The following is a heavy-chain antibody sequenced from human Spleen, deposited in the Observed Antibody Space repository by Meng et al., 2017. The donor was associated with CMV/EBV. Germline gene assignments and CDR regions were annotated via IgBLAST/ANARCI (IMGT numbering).Heavy chain of an antibody. J-gene: IGHJ4*02. V-gene: IGHV4-39*01. D-gene: IGHD5-24*01. Sequence: STSSSGDYWGWIRQPPGEWLELIEGIRYIGSTYYNPSLKRRVTISVDMSKYQFSLKRSSVTAADTAVYYCARQGREMATIPGYFDYWGQGTLVTVSS. CDR1: STSSSGDY. CDR2: IRYIGST. CDR3: ARQGREMATIPGYFDY.